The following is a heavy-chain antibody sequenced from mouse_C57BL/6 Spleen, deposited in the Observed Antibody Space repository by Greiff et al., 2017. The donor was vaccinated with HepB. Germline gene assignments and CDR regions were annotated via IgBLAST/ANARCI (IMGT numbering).Heavy chain of an antibody. CDR2: IYPGDGGT. Sequence: QVQLQQSGPELVKPGASVKISCKASGYAFSSSWMNWVKQRPGKGLEWIGRIYPGDGGTNYNGKFKGKAILTADKASSTDYMQLSRVTSEDSAVYICDRGYCGSRWDAMDYWGQGTSVTVSS. V-gene: IGHV1-82*01. D-gene: IGHD1-1*01. CDR3: DRGYCGSRWDAMDY. J-gene: IGHJ4*01. CDR1: GYAFSSSW.